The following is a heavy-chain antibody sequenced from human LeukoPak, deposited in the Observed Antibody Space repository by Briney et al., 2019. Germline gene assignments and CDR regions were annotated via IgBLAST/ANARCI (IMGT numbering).Heavy chain of an antibody. CDR1: GFTFSSYA. J-gene: IGHJ6*02. CDR2: ISYDGSNK. D-gene: IGHD3-22*01. Sequence: QPGGSLRLSCAASGFTFSSYAMHWVRQAPGKGLEWVAVISYDGSNKYYADSVKGRFTISRDNSKNTLYLQMNSLRAEDTAVYYCARTLVVVMYYGMDVWGQETTVTVSS. CDR3: ARTLVVVMYYGMDV. V-gene: IGHV3-30-3*01.